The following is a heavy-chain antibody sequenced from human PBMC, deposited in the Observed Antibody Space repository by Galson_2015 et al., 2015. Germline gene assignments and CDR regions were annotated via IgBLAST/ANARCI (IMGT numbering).Heavy chain of an antibody. J-gene: IGHJ4*02. D-gene: IGHD4-11*01. V-gene: IGHV1-69*01. CDR3: AATALATVIRGSLDY. Sequence: CKASGGTFNSYSITWVRQAPGQGLEWMGGIIPIFGTTDYAQKFQGRVTFTADESTSTAHMELNSLRSDDTAVYYCAATALATVIRGSLDYWGQGTLVTVSS. CDR1: GGTFNSYS. CDR2: IIPIFGTT.